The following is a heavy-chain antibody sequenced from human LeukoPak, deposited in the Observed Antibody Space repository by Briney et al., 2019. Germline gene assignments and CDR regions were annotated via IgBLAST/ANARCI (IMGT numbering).Heavy chain of an antibody. CDR1: GGSIRGGIYY. V-gene: IGHV4-61*02. CDR3: ARLEMYYFDY. J-gene: IGHJ4*02. D-gene: IGHD5-24*01. CDR2: IYTSGST. Sequence: SETLSLTCTVSGGSIRGGIYYWSWIRQPAGKGLEWIGRIYTSGSTNYNPSLKSRVTISVDTSKNQFSLKLSSVTAADTAVYYCARLEMYYFDYWGLGTLVTVSS.